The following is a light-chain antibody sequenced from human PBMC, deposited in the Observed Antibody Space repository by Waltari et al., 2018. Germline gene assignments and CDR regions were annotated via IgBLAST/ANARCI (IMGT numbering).Light chain of an antibody. CDR2: WAS. CDR3: QHYYSSPPT. J-gene: IGKJ2*01. CDR1: QSVLYSPNNKNY. V-gene: IGKV4-1*01. Sequence: DIMMTQSPDSLAVSLGEKATINCKSSQSVLYSPNNKNYLAWYQQKPGQPPKLLIYWASTRESGVPDRFSGSGSGTDFTLTISSLQAEDVAVYYCQHYYSSPPTFGQGTKLEIK.